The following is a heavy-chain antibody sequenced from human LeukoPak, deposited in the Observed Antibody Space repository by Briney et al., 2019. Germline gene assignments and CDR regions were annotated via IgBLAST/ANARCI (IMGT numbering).Heavy chain of an antibody. CDR2: INHSGST. Sequence: SQTLSLTCTVSGGSISSGGYYWSWIRQPPGKGLEWIGEINHSGSTNYNPSLKSRVTISVDTSKNQFSLKLSSVTAADTAVYYCAREDWWFDPWGQGTLVTVSS. CDR1: GGSISSGGYY. CDR3: AREDWWFDP. D-gene: IGHD2-21*01. V-gene: IGHV4-30-2*01. J-gene: IGHJ5*02.